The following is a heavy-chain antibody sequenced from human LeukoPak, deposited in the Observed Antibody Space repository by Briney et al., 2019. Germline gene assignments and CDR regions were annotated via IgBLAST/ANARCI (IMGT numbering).Heavy chain of an antibody. CDR1: GFTFSSYE. CDR2: ISSSGSTI. D-gene: IGHD5-24*01. J-gene: IGHJ6*03. Sequence: GGSLRLSCAASGFTFSSYEMNWVRQAPGKGLEWVSYISSSGSTIYYADSVKGRFTISRDNAKNSLYLQMNSLRAEDTAVYFCARTMANYYYYMDVWGKGTAVTVSS. V-gene: IGHV3-48*03. CDR3: ARTMANYYYYMDV.